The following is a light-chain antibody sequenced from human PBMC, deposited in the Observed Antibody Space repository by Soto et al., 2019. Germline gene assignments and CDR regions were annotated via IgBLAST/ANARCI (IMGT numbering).Light chain of an antibody. V-gene: IGLV1-40*01. CDR1: SSNIGAGYD. J-gene: IGLJ2*01. CDR2: GNN. Sequence: QLVLTQPPSVSGAPGQRVTISCTGSSSNIGAGYDVHWYQHLPGTAPKLLMYGNNNRPSGVPDRFSGSKSDTSASLAITGLQAEDEADYYCQSYDSSLTAVLFGGGTKLTVL. CDR3: QSYDSSLTAVL.